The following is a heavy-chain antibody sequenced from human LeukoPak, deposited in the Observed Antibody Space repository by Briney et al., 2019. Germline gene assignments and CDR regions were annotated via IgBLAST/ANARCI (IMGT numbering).Heavy chain of an antibody. CDR2: IHYSGST. J-gene: IGHJ3*01. CDR3: ARQRRYDADAFDV. D-gene: IGHD2-2*01. V-gene: IGHV4-59*08. CDR1: GGSISSYY. Sequence: PSETLSLTCTVSGGSISSYYWSWIRQPPGKGLEWIGYIHYSGSTKYNPSLKSRVTISVDTSKNQFSLKLSSVTAADTAVYYCARQRRYDADAFDVWGRGQWSPSLQ.